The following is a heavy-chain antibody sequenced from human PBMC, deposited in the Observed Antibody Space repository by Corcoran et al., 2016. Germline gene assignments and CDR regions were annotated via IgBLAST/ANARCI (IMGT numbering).Heavy chain of an antibody. CDR2: IIPIFGTA. J-gene: IGHJ6*02. CDR1: GGTFSSYT. V-gene: IGHV1-69*01. D-gene: IGHD6-19*01. CDR3: ASRSGWYPYYYYGMDV. Sequence: QVQLVQSGAEVKKPGSSVKVSCKASGGTFSSYTISWVRQAPGQGLEWMGGIIPIFGTANYAQKFQGRVTITADESTSTAYMELSSLRSEDTAVDYCASRSGWYPYYYYGMDVWGQGTTVTVSS.